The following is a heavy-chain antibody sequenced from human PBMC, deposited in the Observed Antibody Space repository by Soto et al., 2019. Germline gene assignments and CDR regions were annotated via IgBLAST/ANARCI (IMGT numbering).Heavy chain of an antibody. V-gene: IGHV3-11*01. D-gene: IGHD6-19*01. CDR1: GFTFSDYY. J-gene: IGHJ5*02. Sequence: PGGSLRLSCAASGFTFSDYYMSWIRQAPGKGLEWVSYISSSGSTIYYADSVKGRFTISRDNSKNTLYLQMNTLRAEDTAVYYCAKNRNTGVAGTSCWFGPWGQGTLVTVPS. CDR2: ISSSGSTI. CDR3: AKNRNTGVAGTSCWFGP.